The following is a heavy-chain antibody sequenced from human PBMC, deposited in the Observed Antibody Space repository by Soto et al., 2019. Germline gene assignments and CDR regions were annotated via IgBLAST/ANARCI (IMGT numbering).Heavy chain of an antibody. V-gene: IGHV4-61*08. CDR3: ARVGRAFDY. CDR1: GGSISSGGYY. Sequence: ASETLSLTCTVSGGSISSGGYYWSWIRQHPGKGLEWIGEIYHSGSTNYNPSLKSRVTISVDTSKNQFSLKLSSVTAADTAVYYCARVGRAFDYWGQGTLVTVSS. CDR2: IYHSGST. J-gene: IGHJ4*02.